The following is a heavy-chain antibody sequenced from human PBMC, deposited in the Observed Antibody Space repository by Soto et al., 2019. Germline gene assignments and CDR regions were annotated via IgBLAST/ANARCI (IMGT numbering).Heavy chain of an antibody. CDR3: VRDGTKTLRDWFDP. CDR1: GAAISGFY. D-gene: IGHD1-1*01. V-gene: IGHV4-4*07. Sequence: SETLALTCTVSGAAISGFYWSWIRKSAGKGLEWIGRIYATGTTDYNPSLKSRVMMSVDTSKKQFSLKLRSVTAADKAVYYCVRDGTKTLRDWFDPWGQGISVTVSS. CDR2: IYATGTT. J-gene: IGHJ5*02.